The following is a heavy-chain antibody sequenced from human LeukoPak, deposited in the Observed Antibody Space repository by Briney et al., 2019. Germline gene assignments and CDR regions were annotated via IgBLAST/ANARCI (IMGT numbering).Heavy chain of an antibody. V-gene: IGHV4-30-4*08. J-gene: IGHJ4*02. CDR1: GGSIRSGDYY. CDR3: GGYCSSTSCCIGGIDY. Sequence: SQTLSLTCTVSGGSIRSGDYYWSWIRQPPGKGLEWIGYIYYSGSTYYNPSLKSRVTISVDTSKNQFSLKLSSVTAADTAVYYCGGYCSSTSCCIGGIDYWGQGTLVTVSS. CDR2: IYYSGST. D-gene: IGHD2-2*01.